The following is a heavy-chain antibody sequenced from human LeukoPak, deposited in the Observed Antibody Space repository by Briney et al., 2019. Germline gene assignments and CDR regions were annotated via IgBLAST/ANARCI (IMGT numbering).Heavy chain of an antibody. J-gene: IGHJ6*02. D-gene: IGHD3-3*01. V-gene: IGHV3-53*01. CDR1: GFTFSSYW. CDR2: IYSGGTT. CDR3: ARVGDFWSYYYYNMDV. Sequence: GGSLRLSCAASGFTFSSYWMTWVRQAPGRGLEWVSLIYSGGTTYYADSVKGRFTISRDTSKNTLYLQMNSLRAEDTAIYYCARVGDFWSYYYYNMDVWGQGTTVTVSS.